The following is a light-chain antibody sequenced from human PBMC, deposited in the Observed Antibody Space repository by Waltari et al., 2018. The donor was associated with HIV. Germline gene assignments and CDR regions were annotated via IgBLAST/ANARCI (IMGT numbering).Light chain of an antibody. V-gene: IGLV1-47*01. J-gene: IGLJ3*02. CDR3: AAWDDSLSRPV. CDR2: RTN. Sequence: QSVLTQPPSASGTPGQRVTISCSGSSSHIGSNYVNWYRHLPGTAPELLMYRTNQRPAGVPDRFSASKSGTSASLAITGPQYEDEAHYYCAAWDDSLSRPVFGGGTRLTVL. CDR1: SSHIGSNY.